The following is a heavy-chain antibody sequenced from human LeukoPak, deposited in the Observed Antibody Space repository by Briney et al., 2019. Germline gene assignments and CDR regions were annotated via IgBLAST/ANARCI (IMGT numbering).Heavy chain of an antibody. CDR1: GGSFSGYY. CDR2: INHSGST. J-gene: IGHJ4*02. Sequence: SETQSLTCAVYGGSFSGYYWSWIRQPPGKGLEWIGEINHSGSTNYNPSLKSRVTISVDTSKNQFSLELSSVTAADTAVYYCARGGYSYGRRFDYWGQGTLVTVSS. D-gene: IGHD5-18*01. CDR3: ARGGYSYGRRFDY. V-gene: IGHV4-34*01.